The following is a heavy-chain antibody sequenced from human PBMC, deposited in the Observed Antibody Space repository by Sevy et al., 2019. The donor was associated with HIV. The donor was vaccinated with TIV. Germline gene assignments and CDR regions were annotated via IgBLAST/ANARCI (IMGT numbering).Heavy chain of an antibody. V-gene: IGHV3-74*01. J-gene: IGHJ4*02. Sequence: GGSLRLSCTASGFTLSNLLMHWVRQAPGQGLVWVARITPAGTNTIYADSVKGRFTISRDIAKNTMYLQMNSLGAEDTAVYYCVRILSRSKTPDYRGQGTLVTVSS. CDR1: GFTLSNLL. CDR3: VRILSRSKTPDY. CDR2: ITPAGTNT.